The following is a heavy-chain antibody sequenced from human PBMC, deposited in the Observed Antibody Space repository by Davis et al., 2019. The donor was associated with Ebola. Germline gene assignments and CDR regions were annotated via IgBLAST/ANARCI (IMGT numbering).Heavy chain of an antibody. D-gene: IGHD3-22*01. CDR2: IYYSGST. CDR3: ARHDLLTMIVVVTRFDP. V-gene: IGHV4-39*01. J-gene: IGHJ5*02. Sequence: SETLSLTCTVSGGSTSSYYWSWIRQPPGKGLEWIGSIYYSGSTYYNPSLKSRVTISVDTSKNQFSLKLSSVTAADTAVYYCARHDLLTMIVVVTRFDPWGQGTLVTVSS. CDR1: GGSTSSYY.